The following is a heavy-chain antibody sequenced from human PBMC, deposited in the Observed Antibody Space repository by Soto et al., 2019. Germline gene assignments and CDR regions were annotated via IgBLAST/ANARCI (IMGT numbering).Heavy chain of an antibody. CDR2: LSYDGGAT. Sequence: IRRFRQAPGEGLQWVSSLSYDGGATFYADSVKGRFTNSRDNSRNTLFLQMSSLRVEDSAVYYCARLSVTSSTDNSGQSTVLTLSS. V-gene: IGHV3-23*01. J-gene: IGHJ4*02. CDR3: ARLSVTSSTDN. D-gene: IGHD2-2*01.